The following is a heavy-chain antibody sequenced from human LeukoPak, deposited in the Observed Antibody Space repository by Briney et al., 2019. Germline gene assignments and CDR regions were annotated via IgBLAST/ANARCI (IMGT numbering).Heavy chain of an antibody. D-gene: IGHD3-22*01. CDR1: GFTVSSNY. V-gene: IGHV3-53*01. CDR3: AGSFTLIIPDH. CDR2: IYSGGRT. Sequence: GGSLRLSCAASGFTVSSNYMSWVRQAPGKGLEWVSAIYSGGRTYYADSVKGRFTISRDNSKNTLYLQMNSLRAEDTAVYYCAGSFTLIIPDHWGQGTLVTVSS. J-gene: IGHJ5*02.